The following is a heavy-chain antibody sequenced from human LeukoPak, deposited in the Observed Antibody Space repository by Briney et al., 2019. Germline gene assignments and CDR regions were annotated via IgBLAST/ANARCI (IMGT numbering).Heavy chain of an antibody. D-gene: IGHD5-18*01. CDR2: IYPGDSHT. Sequence: KISCKGSGYSFTSYRIGWVRQMPGKGLEWMGTIYPGDSHTSYSPSFQGQVTIPADKSINTAYLEWRSLKASDTAMYYCAKPVLDTYGLRWGQGTLVTVSS. J-gene: IGHJ4*02. CDR1: GYSFTSYR. CDR3: AKPVLDTYGLR. V-gene: IGHV5-51*01.